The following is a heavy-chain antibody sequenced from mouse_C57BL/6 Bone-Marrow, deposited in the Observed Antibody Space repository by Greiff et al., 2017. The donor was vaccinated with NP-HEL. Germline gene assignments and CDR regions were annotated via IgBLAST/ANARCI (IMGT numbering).Heavy chain of an antibody. CDR1: GYTFTDYE. Sequence: VQLQQSGAELVRPGASVTMSCKASGYTFTDYEMHWVKQTPVHGLEWIGAIDPETGGTTYNQKFKVKATLTAVTSSSTAYMELRSLTTEDSAVYYCRKVGYGSSSAWFAYWGQGTLVTVSA. V-gene: IGHV1-15*01. CDR2: IDPETGGT. J-gene: IGHJ3*01. D-gene: IGHD1-1*01. CDR3: RKVGYGSSSAWFAY.